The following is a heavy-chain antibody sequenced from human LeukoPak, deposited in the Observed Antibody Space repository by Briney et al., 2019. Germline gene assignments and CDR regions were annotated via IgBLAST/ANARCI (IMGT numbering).Heavy chain of an antibody. J-gene: IGHJ4*02. CDR3: ARGTPELWFGDYYFDY. D-gene: IGHD3-10*01. V-gene: IGHV4-30-2*01. Sequence: SETLSLTCAVSGGSISSGGYSWSWIRQPPGKGLEWIGYIYHSGSTYHNPSLKSRVTISVDRSKNQFSLKLSSVTAADTAVYYCARGTPELWFGDYYFDYWGQGTLVTVSS. CDR2: IYHSGST. CDR1: GGSISSGGYS.